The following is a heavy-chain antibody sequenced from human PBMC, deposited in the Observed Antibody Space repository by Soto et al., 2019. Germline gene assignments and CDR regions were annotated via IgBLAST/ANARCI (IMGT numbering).Heavy chain of an antibody. D-gene: IGHD2-2*02. J-gene: IGHJ4*02. CDR1: GGSFSGYY. CDR3: ATLRGEEGYCSSTSCYNSDY. CDR2: INHSGST. V-gene: IGHV4-34*01. Sequence: SETLSLTCAVYGGSFSGYYWSWIRQPPGKGLEWIGKINHSGSTNYNPSLKSRVTISVDTSRNQFSLKLSSVTAADTAVYYCATLRGEEGYCSSTSCYNSDYWRQRTLVTVSS.